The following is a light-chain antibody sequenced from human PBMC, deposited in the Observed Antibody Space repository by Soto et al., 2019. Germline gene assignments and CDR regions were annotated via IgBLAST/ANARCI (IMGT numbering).Light chain of an antibody. J-gene: IGKJ2*01. CDR3: QQYNKWPYT. CDR1: QSVGSN. CDR2: GTS. V-gene: IGKV3-15*01. Sequence: EIVMTQSPVALSVSPGESAALSCRASQSVGSNFAWYQQRPGQAPRVLIYGTSTRATGVPARFSGRGSGTDFTLTISSLQSEDFAVYYCQQYNKWPYTVGQGTRLEIK.